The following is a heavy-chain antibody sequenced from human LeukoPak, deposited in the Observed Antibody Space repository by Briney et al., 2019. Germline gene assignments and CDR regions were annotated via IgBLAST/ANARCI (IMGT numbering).Heavy chain of an antibody. J-gene: IGHJ5*02. V-gene: IGHV1-18*01. CDR3: ALLAAAGRNWFDP. D-gene: IGHD6-13*01. CDR1: GYTFTSYG. CDR2: ISAYNGNT. Sequence: ASVKVSCKASGYTFTSYGISWVRQAPEQGLEWMGWISAYNGNTNYAQKLQGRVTMTTDTSTSTAYMELRSLRSDDTAVYYCALLAAAGRNWFDPWGQGTLVTVSS.